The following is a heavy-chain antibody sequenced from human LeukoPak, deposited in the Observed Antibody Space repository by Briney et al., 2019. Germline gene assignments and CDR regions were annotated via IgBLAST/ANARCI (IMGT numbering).Heavy chain of an antibody. Sequence: SETLSLTCTVSGGFISSYYWSWIRRPAGKGLECIGRIYTSGTTNYDPSLKSRVTMSVDTSKNQFSLKLSSVTAADTAVYYCARLWDYYGSGSYLGRAYYFDYWGQGTLVTVSS. D-gene: IGHD3-10*01. CDR3: ARLWDYYGSGSYLGRAYYFDY. CDR1: GGFISSYY. CDR2: IYTSGTT. J-gene: IGHJ4*02. V-gene: IGHV4-4*07.